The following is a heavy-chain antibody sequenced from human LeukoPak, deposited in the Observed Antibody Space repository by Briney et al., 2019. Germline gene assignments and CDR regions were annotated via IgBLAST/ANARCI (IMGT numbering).Heavy chain of an antibody. D-gene: IGHD4-11*01. J-gene: IGHJ6*02. CDR2: IYYSGST. V-gene: IGHV4-59*12. Sequence: SETLSLTCTVSGGSISCYYWSGIRQPPGKGLEWMGYIYYSGSTNYNPSLKSRVTISVDTSKNQFSLKLSSVTAADTAVYYCARDLPSNDGGYYYCGMDVWGQGTTVTVSS. CDR1: GGSISCYY. CDR3: ARDLPSNDGGYYYCGMDV.